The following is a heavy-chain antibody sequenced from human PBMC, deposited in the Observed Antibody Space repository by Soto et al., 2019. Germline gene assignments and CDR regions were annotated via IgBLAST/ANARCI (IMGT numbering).Heavy chain of an antibody. CDR3: TFSSTINYYYYGMDV. Sequence: SVKVSCKASGGTFSSYAISWVRQAPGQGLEWMGGIIPIFGTANYAQKFQGRVTITADESTSTAYMELSSLRSEDTAVYYCTFSSTINYYYYGMDVWGKGTTVTVSS. CDR1: GGTFSSYA. J-gene: IGHJ6*04. CDR2: IIPIFGTA. V-gene: IGHV1-69*13. D-gene: IGHD2-2*01.